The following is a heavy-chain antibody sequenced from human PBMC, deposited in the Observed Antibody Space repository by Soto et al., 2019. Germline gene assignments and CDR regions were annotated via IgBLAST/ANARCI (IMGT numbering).Heavy chain of an antibody. V-gene: IGHV7-4-1*01. CDR1: GYTFTSYA. J-gene: IGHJ6*02. Sequence: QVQLVQSVSELKKPGASVKVSCKASGYTFTSYAMNWVRQAPGQGLEWMGWINTNTGNPTYAQGFTGRFVFSLDTSVSTAYLQICSLKAEDNAVYYCERGEEGSSSWYRYYYYYYGMDVWGQGNKVTVSS. D-gene: IGHD6-13*01. CDR2: INTNTGNP. CDR3: ERGEEGSSSWYRYYYYYYGMDV.